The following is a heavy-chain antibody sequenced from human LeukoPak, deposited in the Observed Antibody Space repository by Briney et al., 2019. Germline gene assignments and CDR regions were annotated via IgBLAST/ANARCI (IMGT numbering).Heavy chain of an antibody. Sequence: GGSLRLSCAASGFTFSSYSMNWVRQAPGKGLEWVSYISSSSSTIYYADSVKGRFTISRDNAKNSLYLQMNSLRAEDTAIYYCAKSYYYDSSARTAYFDYWGQGTLVTVSS. CDR1: GFTFSSYS. D-gene: IGHD3-22*01. CDR2: ISSSSSTI. CDR3: AKSYYYDSSARTAYFDY. V-gene: IGHV3-48*01. J-gene: IGHJ4*02.